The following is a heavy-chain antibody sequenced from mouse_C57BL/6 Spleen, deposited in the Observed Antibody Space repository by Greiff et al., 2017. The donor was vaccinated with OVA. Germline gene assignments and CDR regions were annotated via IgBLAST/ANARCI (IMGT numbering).Heavy chain of an antibody. J-gene: IGHJ3*01. V-gene: IGHV5-4*03. CDR1: GFTFSSYA. CDR2: ISDGGSYT. CDR3: ARDNYGNSGWFAY. D-gene: IGHD2-1*01. Sequence: DVKLVESGGGLVKPGGSLKLSCAASGFTFSSYAMSWVRQTPEKRLEWVATISDGGSYTYYPDNVKGRFTISRDNAKNNLYLQMSHLKSEDTAMDYCARDNYGNSGWFAYWGQGTLVTVSA.